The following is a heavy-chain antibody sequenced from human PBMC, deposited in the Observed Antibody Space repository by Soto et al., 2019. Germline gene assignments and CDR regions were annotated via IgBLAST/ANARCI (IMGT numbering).Heavy chain of an antibody. D-gene: IGHD3-22*01. Sequence: QVQFVQSGAEVKKPGASVKVSCKTPGDTFTRNNIHWVRQAPGQRLEWMGWINVGNGNTRYSQKFQGRLTLTRDTPGNTAYLELNSLISEDTAVYYCATPQDYDGCLDSWGQGTLVTVSS. J-gene: IGHJ4*02. CDR2: INVGNGNT. V-gene: IGHV1-3*01. CDR1: GDTFTRNN. CDR3: ATPQDYDGCLDS.